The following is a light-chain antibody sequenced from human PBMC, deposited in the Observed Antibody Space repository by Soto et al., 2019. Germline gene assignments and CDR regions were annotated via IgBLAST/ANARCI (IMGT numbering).Light chain of an antibody. CDR3: SSYTSSSTLYV. V-gene: IGLV2-14*01. J-gene: IGLJ1*01. CDR1: SSDVGGYNY. CDR2: DLS. Sequence: SVLTQPASVSGSPGQSIPTSCTGTSSDVGGYNYVSWYQQHPGKAPKLMIYDLSNRPSGVSNRFSGAKSGNTSSLTLSGLQAEDEADYYCSSYTSSSTLYVFGTGTKLTVL.